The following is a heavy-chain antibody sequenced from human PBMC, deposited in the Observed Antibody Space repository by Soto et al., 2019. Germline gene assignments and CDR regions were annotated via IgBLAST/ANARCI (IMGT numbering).Heavy chain of an antibody. V-gene: IGHV3-7*05. CDR2: LNQDGSEK. CDR3: ARRMVYSSTWYERLYGMDV. Sequence: EVQLVESGGGLVQPGGSLRLSCAASGFTFSGYWMSWVRQAPGKGLEWVANLNQDGSEKYYVDSVKGRFTISRDNAKNSLYLQMNSLRAEDTAVYYCARRMVYSSTWYERLYGMDVWGQGTTVTVSS. J-gene: IGHJ6*02. D-gene: IGHD6-13*01. CDR1: GFTFSGYW.